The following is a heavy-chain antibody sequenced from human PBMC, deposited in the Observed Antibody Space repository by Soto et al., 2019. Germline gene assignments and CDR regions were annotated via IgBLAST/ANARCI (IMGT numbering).Heavy chain of an antibody. CDR3: TSNSVTDFYFYGMEV. CDR2: IKTNIDGGRI. V-gene: IGHV3-15*01. J-gene: IGHJ6*01. CDR1: GFTFSNGW. Sequence: EVQLVESGGGLVKPGGSLRLSCEGSGFTFSNGWMTWGRQAPGKGLEWVGRIKTNIDGGRIDYAAPVKGRFTISRDDSKNTLYLQMNSLKTEDTGVYYCTSNSVTDFYFYGMEVWGLGTTVIVSS.